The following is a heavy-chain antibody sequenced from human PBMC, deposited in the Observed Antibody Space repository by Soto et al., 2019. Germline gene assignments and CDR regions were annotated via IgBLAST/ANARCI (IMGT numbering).Heavy chain of an antibody. Sequence: QLQLQESGPGLVKPSETLSLTCTVSGGSISSSSYYWGWIRQRPGKGLECIGSIYYSGSTYYNPSLKSRVTISVDTSKNQFSLKLSSVTAADTAVYYCARQNIVVVPAAICWFDPWGQGTLVTVSS. CDR1: GGSISSSSYY. CDR2: IYYSGST. V-gene: IGHV4-39*01. CDR3: ARQNIVVVPAAICWFDP. D-gene: IGHD2-2*02. J-gene: IGHJ5*02.